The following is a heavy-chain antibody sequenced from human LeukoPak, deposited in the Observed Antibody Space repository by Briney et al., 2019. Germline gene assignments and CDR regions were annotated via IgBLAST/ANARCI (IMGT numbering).Heavy chain of an antibody. CDR2: INPNSGGT. J-gene: IGHJ4*02. CDR1: GYTFTDYY. Sequence: ASVKVSCKASGYTFTDYYMHWVRQAPGQGLAWMGRINPNSGGTSYAQKFQGGVTMTRDTSISTAYMELSRLRSDDTAVYYCARGGNSAYSISYWGQGTLVTVSS. V-gene: IGHV1-2*06. D-gene: IGHD3-22*01. CDR3: ARGGNSAYSISY.